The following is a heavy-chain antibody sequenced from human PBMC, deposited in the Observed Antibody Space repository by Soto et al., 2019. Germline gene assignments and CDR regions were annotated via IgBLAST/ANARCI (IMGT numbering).Heavy chain of an antibody. D-gene: IGHD2-15*01. V-gene: IGHV4-39*01. CDR3: ARRGYCSGGSCYSLSNWFDP. CDR1: GGSISSSSYY. CDR2: IYYSGST. J-gene: IGHJ5*02. Sequence: QLQLQESGPGLVKPSETLSLTCTVSGGSISSSSYYWGWIRQPPGKGLEWIGSIYYSGSTYYNPSLKSRVTISVDTGRSQFSLKLSSVTAADTAVYYCARRGYCSGGSCYSLSNWFDPWGQGTLVTVSS.